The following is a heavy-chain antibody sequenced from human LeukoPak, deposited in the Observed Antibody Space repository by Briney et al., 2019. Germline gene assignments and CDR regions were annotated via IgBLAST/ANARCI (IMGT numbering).Heavy chain of an antibody. CDR2: IHYSVST. D-gene: IGHD6-13*01. J-gene: IGHJ3*02. Sequence: PSETLSLTCTVSGGSISSSGYYWGWIRQPPGKGLEWIGSIHYSVSTYYNPSLKSRVTISVDRSKNQFSLKLSSVTAADTAVYYCAREGYSSSWYPPGAFDIWGQGTMVTVSS. CDR1: GGSISSSGYY. V-gene: IGHV4-39*07. CDR3: AREGYSSSWYPPGAFDI.